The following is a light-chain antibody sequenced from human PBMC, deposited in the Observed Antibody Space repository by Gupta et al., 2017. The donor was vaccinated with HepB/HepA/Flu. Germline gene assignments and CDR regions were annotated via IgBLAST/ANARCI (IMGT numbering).Light chain of an antibody. J-gene: IGKJ2*04. CDR3: QQYNSYSCS. V-gene: IGKV1-5*03. CDR2: KAS. Sequence: DIQMTQSPPTLSASVGDRVTITYRASQSISSWLAWYQQKPGKAPKLLIYKASSLESGVPSRFSGSGSGTEFTLTISSLQPDDFATYYCQQYNSYSCSFGQGTKLEIK. CDR1: QSISSW.